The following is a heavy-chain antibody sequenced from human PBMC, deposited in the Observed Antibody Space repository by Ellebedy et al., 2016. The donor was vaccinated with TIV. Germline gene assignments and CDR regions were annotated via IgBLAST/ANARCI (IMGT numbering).Heavy chain of an antibody. V-gene: IGHV4-31*03. D-gene: IGHD3-16*02. CDR1: GASISSRIYY. Sequence: SETLSLTXNVSGASISSRIYYWSWIRQNPVRGLEWIGYIYDSGTTYYNPSLQSRFTISLDTSKSQFSLKLSSVTAADTAVYYCARWGGEFRGVIVPFDSWGQGTLVTVSS. CDR2: IYDSGTT. J-gene: IGHJ4*02. CDR3: ARWGGEFRGVIVPFDS.